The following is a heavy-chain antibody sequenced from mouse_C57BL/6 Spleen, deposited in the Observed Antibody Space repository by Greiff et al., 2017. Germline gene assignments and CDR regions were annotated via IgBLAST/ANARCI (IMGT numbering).Heavy chain of an antibody. CDR2: FYPGSGSI. Sequence: QVQLQQSGAELVKPGASVKLSCKASGYTFTEYTIHWVKQRSGQGLEWIGWFYPGSGSIKYNEKFKDKATLTADKSSSTVYMELSRLTSEDSAVYFCARHEDLRDYYGSSYSGTSHFDYWGQGTTLTVSS. D-gene: IGHD1-1*01. V-gene: IGHV1-62-2*01. CDR3: ARHEDLRDYYGSSYSGTSHFDY. CDR1: GYTFTEYT. J-gene: IGHJ2*01.